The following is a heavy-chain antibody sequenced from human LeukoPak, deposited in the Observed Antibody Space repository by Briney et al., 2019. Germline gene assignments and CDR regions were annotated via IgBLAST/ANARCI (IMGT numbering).Heavy chain of an antibody. V-gene: IGHV1-46*01. CDR3: ARPLRYDSSGYYQGCDAVDI. Sequence: ASVKVSCKASGYTFTSYYLHWVRQAPGQGLEWMGIINPSGGSTSYAQTFQGRVTMTRDTSTSTVYMELSRLRSEDTAVYYCARPLRYDSSGYYQGCDAVDIWGQGTMVTVSS. D-gene: IGHD3-22*01. CDR2: INPSGGST. J-gene: IGHJ3*02. CDR1: GYTFTSYY.